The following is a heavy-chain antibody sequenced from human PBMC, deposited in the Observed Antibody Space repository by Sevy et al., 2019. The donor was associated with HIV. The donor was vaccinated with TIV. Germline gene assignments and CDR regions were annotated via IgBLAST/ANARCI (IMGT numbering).Heavy chain of an antibody. CDR1: GFSFKNVW. V-gene: IGHV3-15*01. D-gene: IGHD1-26*01. Sequence: GGCLRLSCAGSGFSFKNVWMTWVRQTPGKGLEWVGHAKRKSDGGSIDYGSPVNGRFTISRDDSKDMLYLQMSSRKTEDTGVYYCATVLGAGAAGAFEIWGQGTMVTVSS. CDR2: AKRKSDGGSI. J-gene: IGHJ3*02. CDR3: ATVLGAGAAGAFEI.